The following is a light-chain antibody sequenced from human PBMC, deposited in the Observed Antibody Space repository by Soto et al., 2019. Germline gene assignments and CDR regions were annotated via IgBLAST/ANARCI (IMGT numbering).Light chain of an antibody. CDR1: QSVTSSY. Sequence: EIVLPKSPGTLSLSPGESGTLSCRASQSVTSSYLAWYQQKPGQANKLLMYGASIRTSGIPDRFSGSGSGTDFTLTISRLEPEEFAVYYCQKYVRSPWTVGNGNKVAIK. CDR3: QKYVRSPWT. CDR2: GAS. V-gene: IGKV3-20*01. J-gene: IGKJ1*01.